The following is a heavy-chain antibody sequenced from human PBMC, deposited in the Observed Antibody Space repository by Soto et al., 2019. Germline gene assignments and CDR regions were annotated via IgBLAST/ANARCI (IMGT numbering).Heavy chain of an antibody. V-gene: IGHV3-21*01. CDR1: GFSFSSYS. CDR2: ISSSSSNI. Sequence: VQLVESGGGLVKPGGSLRLSCAASGFSFSSYSMNWVRQAPGKGLEWVSSISSSSSNIYYADSVKGRFTSSRDNAQKSLYLQMNSLRAEDTAVYYCARDLFGGGEVPAALASFDPWGQGTLVTVSS. J-gene: IGHJ5*02. D-gene: IGHD2-2*01. CDR3: ARDLFGGGEVPAALASFDP.